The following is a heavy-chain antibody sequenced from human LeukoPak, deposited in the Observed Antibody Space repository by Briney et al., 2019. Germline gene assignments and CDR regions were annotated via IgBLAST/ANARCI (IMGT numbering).Heavy chain of an antibody. CDR2: IRQDGSDK. CDR3: ASNWNYVRGYGMDV. Sequence: GGSLRLSCAASGFSFRMSWVRQAPGKGLEWVANIRQDGSDKYYVGSVKGRFTMSRDNAKNSLNLQMSSLRAEDTAVYYCASNWNYVRGYGMDVWGQGTTVTVSS. D-gene: IGHD1-7*01. CDR1: GFSFR. J-gene: IGHJ6*02. V-gene: IGHV3-7*01.